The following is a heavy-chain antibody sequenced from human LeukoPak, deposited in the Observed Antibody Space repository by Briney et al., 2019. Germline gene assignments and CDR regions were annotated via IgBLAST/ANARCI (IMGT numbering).Heavy chain of an antibody. CDR1: GFTFSSYA. Sequence: GRSLRLSCAASGFTFSSYAMHWVRQAPGKGLEWVAVISYDGSNKYYADSVKGRFTISRDNSKNTLYLQMNSLRAEDTAVYYCAREYYYGSGSYYGSYDYYGMDVWGKGTTVTVSS. J-gene: IGHJ6*04. D-gene: IGHD3-10*01. CDR2: ISYDGSNK. V-gene: IGHV3-30*04. CDR3: AREYYYGSGSYYGSYDYYGMDV.